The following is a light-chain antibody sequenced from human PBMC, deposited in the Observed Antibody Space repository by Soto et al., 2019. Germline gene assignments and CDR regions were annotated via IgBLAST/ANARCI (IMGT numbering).Light chain of an antibody. J-gene: IGLJ1*01. CDR1: TSNIGSNV. Sequence: QSVLTQAPSASGTPGQRVTIFCSGSTSNIGSNVVNWFQQLPGTAPKLLIYDDDKRPSGIPDRFSGSKSGTSATLGITGFQTGDEADYYCGSWDSSLSAYVFGTGTKVTVL. V-gene: IGLV1-51*01. CDR3: GSWDSSLSAYV. CDR2: DDD.